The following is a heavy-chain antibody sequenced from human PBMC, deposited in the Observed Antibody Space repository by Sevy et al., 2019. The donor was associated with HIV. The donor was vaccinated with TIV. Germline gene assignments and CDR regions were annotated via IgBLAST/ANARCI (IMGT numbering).Heavy chain of an antibody. J-gene: IGHJ4*02. CDR2: ISSSSSYL. CDR3: ARDGGGDCYSSWDY. Sequence: GGSLRLSCAASGFTFSSYSMNWVRQAPGKGLEWVSSISSSSSYLYYADSVKGRFTISRDNDKNSLYLQMKSLRAEDTAGYYCARDGGGDCYSSWDYWGQGTLVTVSS. V-gene: IGHV3-21*01. D-gene: IGHD2-21*02. CDR1: GFTFSSYS.